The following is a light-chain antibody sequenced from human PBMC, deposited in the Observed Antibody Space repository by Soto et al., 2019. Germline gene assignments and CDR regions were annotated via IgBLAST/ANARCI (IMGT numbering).Light chain of an antibody. CDR1: QSISSW. V-gene: IGKV1-5*01. CDR2: DAS. Sequence: DIQMTQSPSTLSASVGDRVTITCRASQSISSWLAWYQQKPGKAHKLLIYDASSLESGVPSRFSGSGSGTEFTLTISSLQPDDFATYCCQQYNSYPSTFGQGTKLELK. CDR3: QQYNSYPST. J-gene: IGKJ2*01.